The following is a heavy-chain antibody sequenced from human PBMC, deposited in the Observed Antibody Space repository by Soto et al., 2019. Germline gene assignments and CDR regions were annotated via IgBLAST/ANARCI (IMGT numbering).Heavy chain of an antibody. CDR1: GFTFSSYG. Sequence: GGSLRLSCAASGFTFSSYGMHWVRQAPGKGLEWVAVIWYDGSNKYYADSVKGRFTISRDNSKNTLYLQMNSLRAEDTAVYYCARERDYGESVGYYYGMDVWGQGTTVTVSS. CDR3: ARERDYGESVGYYYGMDV. V-gene: IGHV3-33*01. D-gene: IGHD4-17*01. J-gene: IGHJ6*02. CDR2: IWYDGSNK.